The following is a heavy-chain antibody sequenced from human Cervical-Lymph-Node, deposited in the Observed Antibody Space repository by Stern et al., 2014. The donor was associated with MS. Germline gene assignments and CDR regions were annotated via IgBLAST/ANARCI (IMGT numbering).Heavy chain of an antibody. CDR2: VYDSGPA. CDR3: AKHACTGAACPFDL. D-gene: IGHD2-8*02. J-gene: IGHJ4*02. V-gene: IGHV4-39*01. CDR1: GDSISSYTHY. Sequence: QLQLQESGPGLVKPSATLSLTCAVSGDSISSYTHYWAWLRHPPGKGLVWIGGVYDSGPANNTPPHRIPVTISVATSKNHFSLGLNSVPAADTAVYYCAKHACTGAACPFDLWGQGTLVTVSS.